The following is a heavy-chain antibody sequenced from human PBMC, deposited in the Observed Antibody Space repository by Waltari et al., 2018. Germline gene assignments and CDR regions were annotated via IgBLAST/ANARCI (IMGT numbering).Heavy chain of an antibody. J-gene: IGHJ4*02. V-gene: IGHV1-2*06. CDR3: AREIPGYSSSPTDY. CDR1: GYTFTGYY. Sequence: QVQLVQSGAEVKKPRASVKVSCKASGYTFTGYYMHWVRQAPGQGLEWMGRINPNSGGTNYAQKFQGRVTMTRDTSISTAYMELSRLRSDDTAVYYCAREIPGYSSSPTDYWGQGTLVTVSS. D-gene: IGHD6-13*01. CDR2: INPNSGGT.